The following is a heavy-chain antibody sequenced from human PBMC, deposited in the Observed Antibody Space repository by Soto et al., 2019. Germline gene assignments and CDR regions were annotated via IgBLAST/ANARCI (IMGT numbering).Heavy chain of an antibody. Sequence: PGESLKISCKGSGYSFTSYWIGWVRQMPGKGLEWMGIIYPGDSDTRYSPSFQGQVTISADKSISTAYLQWSSLKASDTAMYYCARSRYSYGFYCYYGMDVWGQGTTVTVSS. CDR3: ARSRYSYGFYCYYGMDV. V-gene: IGHV5-51*01. D-gene: IGHD5-18*01. CDR1: GYSFTSYW. J-gene: IGHJ6*02. CDR2: IYPGDSDT.